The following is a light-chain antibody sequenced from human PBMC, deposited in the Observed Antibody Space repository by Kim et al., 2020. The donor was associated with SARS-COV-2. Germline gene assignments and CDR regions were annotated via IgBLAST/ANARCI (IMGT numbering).Light chain of an antibody. CDR2: AAS. J-gene: IGKJ3*01. CDR1: QSISSH. Sequence: DIQMTQSPSSLSASVGDRVTITCRTTQSISSHLNWYQQKPGRAPKLLISAASTLQGGVPSRFSGSGSGTEFTLTISSLQPDDFATYYCQQYDNYSFTFGPGTKVDIK. CDR3: QQYDNYSFT. V-gene: IGKV1-39*01.